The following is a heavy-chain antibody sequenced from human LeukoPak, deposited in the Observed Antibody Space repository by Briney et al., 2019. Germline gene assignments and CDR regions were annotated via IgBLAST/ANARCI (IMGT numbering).Heavy chain of an antibody. V-gene: IGHV3-23*01. J-gene: IGHJ3*02. CDR2: ISGSGGST. CDR3: AKTYYYDSSGYYSAEDAFDI. CDR1: GFTFSSYA. D-gene: IGHD3-22*01. Sequence: GGSLRLSCAASGFTFSSYAMSWVRQAPGKGLEWVSAISGSGGSTYYADSVKGRFTISRDNSKNTLYLQMNSLRAEDTAVYYCAKTYYYDSSGYYSAEDAFDIWGQGTMVTVSS.